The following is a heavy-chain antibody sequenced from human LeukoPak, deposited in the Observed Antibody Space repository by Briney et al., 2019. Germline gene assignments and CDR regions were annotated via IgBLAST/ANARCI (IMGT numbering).Heavy chain of an antibody. CDR2: IYYSGST. Sequence: PSETLSLTCTVFGGSISSYYWSWIRQPPGKGLEWIGYIYYSGSTNYNPSLKSRVTISVDTSKNQFSLKLTSVTAADTAVYYCARRSAISSWHHGAFDIWGQGTMVTVSS. D-gene: IGHD6-13*01. V-gene: IGHV4-59*01. CDR3: ARRSAISSWHHGAFDI. J-gene: IGHJ3*02. CDR1: GGSISSYY.